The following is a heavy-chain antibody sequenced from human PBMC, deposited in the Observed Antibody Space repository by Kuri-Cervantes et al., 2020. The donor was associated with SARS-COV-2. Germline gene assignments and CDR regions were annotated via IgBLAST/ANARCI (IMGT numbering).Heavy chain of an antibody. Sequence: ASVKVSCKASGYTFTSYDINWVRQATGQGLEWMGWMNPNSGNTGYAQKFQGRVTMTRNTSTSTVYMELSSLRSDDTAVYYCARVDYDFWSGYSDYWGQGTLVTVSS. CDR2: MNPNSGNT. D-gene: IGHD3-3*01. CDR3: ARVDYDFWSGYSDY. V-gene: IGHV1-8*01. J-gene: IGHJ4*02. CDR1: GYTFTSYD.